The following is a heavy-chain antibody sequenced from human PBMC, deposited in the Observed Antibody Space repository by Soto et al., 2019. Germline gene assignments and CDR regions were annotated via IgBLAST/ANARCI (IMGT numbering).Heavy chain of an antibody. Sequence: GESLKISCTAPEFTFSGYWMHWVRQAPGKGLVWVSHINTDGTITAYADFVKGRFTISRDNAKNTLYLQMNSLRAEDTAVYYCATLPAPSDYWGLGTLVTVSS. CDR2: INTDGTIT. CDR3: ATLPAPSDY. V-gene: IGHV3-74*03. J-gene: IGHJ4*02. CDR1: EFTFSGYW.